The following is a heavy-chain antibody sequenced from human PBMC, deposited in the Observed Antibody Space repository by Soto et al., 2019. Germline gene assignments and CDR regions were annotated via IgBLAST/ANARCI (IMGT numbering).Heavy chain of an antibody. CDR3: ARGRVEIAAAGTEYFQH. J-gene: IGHJ1*01. V-gene: IGHV4-34*01. Sequence: QVQLQQWGAGLLKPSETLSLTCAVYGGSFSGYYWSWIRQPPGKGLEWIGEINHSGSTNYNPSLKSRVTISVDTSKNQFSLKLSSVTAADTAVYYCARGRVEIAAAGTEYFQHWGQGTLVTVSS. D-gene: IGHD6-13*01. CDR2: INHSGST. CDR1: GGSFSGYY.